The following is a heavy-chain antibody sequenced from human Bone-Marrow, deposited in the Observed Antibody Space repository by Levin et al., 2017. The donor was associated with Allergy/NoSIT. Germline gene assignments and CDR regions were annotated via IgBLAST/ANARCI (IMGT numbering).Heavy chain of an antibody. CDR1: GGSISSSSYY. D-gene: IGHD3-9*01. CDR3: ARDPSYYDILTGPRGWFDP. V-gene: IGHV4-39*07. J-gene: IGHJ5*02. CDR2: IYYSGST. Sequence: ASETLSLTCTVSGGSISSSSYYWGWIRQPPGKGLEWIGSIYYSGSTYYNPSLKSRVTISVDTSKNQFSLKLSSVTAADTAVYYCARDPSYYDILTGPRGWFDPWGQGTLVTVSS.